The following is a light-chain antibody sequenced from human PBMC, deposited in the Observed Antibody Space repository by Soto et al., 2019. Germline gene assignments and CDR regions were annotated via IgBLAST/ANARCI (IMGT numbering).Light chain of an antibody. CDR2: LGS. CDR1: QSLLQTNGYNY. Sequence: DLVMTQSPLSLPITPGEPASISCRSSQSLLQTNGYNYLDWYLQKPGQSPQLLIYLGSNRASGVPDRFSGNGSGTDFTLKISRVEAEDVGVYYCMQALQTPWAFGQGTKVEIK. J-gene: IGKJ1*01. CDR3: MQALQTPWA. V-gene: IGKV2-28*01.